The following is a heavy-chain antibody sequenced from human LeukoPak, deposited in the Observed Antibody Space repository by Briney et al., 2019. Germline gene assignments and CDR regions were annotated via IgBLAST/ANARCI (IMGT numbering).Heavy chain of an antibody. CDR3: ARLGLKAAAGNWFDP. CDR1: GGSISSYY. Sequence: PSETLSLTCTVSGGSISSYYWSWIRQPPGKGLEWIGYIYYSGSTNSNPSLKSRVTISIDASKNQFSLKLSSVTAAETAVYYCARLGLKAAAGNWFDPWGQGTLVTVSS. J-gene: IGHJ5*02. CDR2: IYYSGST. D-gene: IGHD6-13*01. V-gene: IGHV4-59*08.